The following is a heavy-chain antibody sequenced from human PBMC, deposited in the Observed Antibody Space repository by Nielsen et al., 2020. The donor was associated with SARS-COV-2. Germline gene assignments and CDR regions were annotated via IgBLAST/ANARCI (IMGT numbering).Heavy chain of an antibody. CDR2: IYTSGST. CDR3: ARDGEAAAGTRPYYYYGMDV. J-gene: IGHJ6*02. CDR1: GGSISSYY. V-gene: IGHV4-4*07. D-gene: IGHD6-13*01. Sequence: SDTLSLTCTASGGSISSYYWSWIRQLAGTGLEWIGRIYTSGSTNYNPSLKSRVTMSVDTSKNQFSLRLSSVTAADTAVYYCARDGEAAAGTRPYYYYGMDVWGQGTTVTVSS.